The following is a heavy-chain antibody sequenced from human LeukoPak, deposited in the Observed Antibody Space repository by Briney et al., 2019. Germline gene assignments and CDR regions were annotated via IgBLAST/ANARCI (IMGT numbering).Heavy chain of an antibody. D-gene: IGHD3-16*02. J-gene: IGHJ4*02. Sequence: ASVKVSCKASEYTFTGYYMHWVRQAPGQGLEWMGSISPYNGNTKYAESLQGRVIMTTDTSTRTAYMELRGLRSADTAVFYCARDQYDYVWGSYRPYFDHWGQGTLVTVSS. CDR2: ISPYNGNT. V-gene: IGHV1-18*04. CDR1: EYTFTGYY. CDR3: ARDQYDYVWGSYRPYFDH.